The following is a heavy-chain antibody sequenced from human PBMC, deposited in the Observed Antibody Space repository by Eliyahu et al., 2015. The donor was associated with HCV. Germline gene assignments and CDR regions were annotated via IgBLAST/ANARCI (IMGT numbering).Heavy chain of an antibody. CDR1: GGSMNTGGYY. CDR3: ARGVSARGVDVIDL. CDR2: IYITGST. D-gene: IGHD1-26*01. Sequence: QMQLQESGPRLVKPSQTLSLTCAVSGGSMNTGGYYWIWMRQHPGKGLEWIGYIYITGSTYYNTSLRGRVSISVDTSKNQFSLNMSPLSAADTAVYYCARGVSARGVDVIDLWGQGTMVSVSS. V-gene: IGHV4-31*11. J-gene: IGHJ3*01.